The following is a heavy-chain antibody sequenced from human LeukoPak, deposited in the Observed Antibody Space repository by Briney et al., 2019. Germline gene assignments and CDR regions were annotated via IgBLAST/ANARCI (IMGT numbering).Heavy chain of an antibody. V-gene: IGHV5-51*01. CDR2: IYPGDSDT. Sequence: GGSLKVSFKGSGYSFTNYWIGWVGQMPGKGLEWMGIIYPGDSDTRYSPSFQGQVTISADKSISTAYLQWNSLKASDTAIYYCARQTGNFDYWGQGTLVTVSS. CDR3: ARQTGNFDY. CDR1: GYSFTNYW. J-gene: IGHJ4*02. D-gene: IGHD1-14*01.